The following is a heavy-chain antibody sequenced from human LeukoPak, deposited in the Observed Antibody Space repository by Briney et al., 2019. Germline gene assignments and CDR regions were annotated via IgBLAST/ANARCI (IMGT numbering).Heavy chain of an antibody. D-gene: IGHD1-26*01. CDR3: AKDPSIRGSLENHRFHS. Sequence: GGSLRLSCAASGFTFSSYGMSWVRQAPGKGLEWVASISGSGDSTYYADSVKGRVTISRDNSKNILYLQLSSLRADDTAEYYCAKDPSIRGSLENHRFHSRGQGTLVTVSS. J-gene: IGHJ5*01. V-gene: IGHV3-23*01. CDR1: GFTFSSYG. CDR2: ISGSGDST.